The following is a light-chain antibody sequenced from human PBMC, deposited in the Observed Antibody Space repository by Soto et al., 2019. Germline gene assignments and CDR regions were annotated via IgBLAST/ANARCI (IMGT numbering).Light chain of an antibody. CDR3: QEYDNWPPEGT. CDR1: QSVSIN. CDR2: GAS. V-gene: IGKV3-15*01. J-gene: IGKJ1*01. Sequence: TVLTQSPATLSVSPGERASLSCRASQSVSINLAWYQQKPGQAPRLLIYGASTRATGIPARFSGSGSGTEFTLTINSLQSEDVAVYYCQEYDNWPPEGTFGQGTKVEV.